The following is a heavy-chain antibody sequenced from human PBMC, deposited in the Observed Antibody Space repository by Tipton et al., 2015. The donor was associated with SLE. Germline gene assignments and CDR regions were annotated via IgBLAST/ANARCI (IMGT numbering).Heavy chain of an antibody. CDR1: GFSLRSAFF. CDR3: GRVTSGWREVY. J-gene: IGHJ4*02. V-gene: IGHV4-38-2*02. Sequence: TLSLTCSVSGFSLRSAFFWGWIRLSPGKGLAWLGSISHSGSTYYNPSLKSRVTISMDTSTNQFSRKLTSVTAADTAIYYCGRVTSGWREVYWGQGTLVTVTS. CDR2: ISHSGST. D-gene: IGHD6-25*01.